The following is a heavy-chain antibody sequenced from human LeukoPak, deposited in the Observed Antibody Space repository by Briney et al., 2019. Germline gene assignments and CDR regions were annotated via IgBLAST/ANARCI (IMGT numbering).Heavy chain of an antibody. D-gene: IGHD3-10*01. V-gene: IGHV1-69*04. CDR2: IIPILGIA. J-gene: IGHJ6*02. CDR3: ARAVITMVRGVIVPQRTDYYYGMDV. CDR1: GGTFSSYA. Sequence: SVKVSCKASGGTFSSYAISWVRQAPGQGLEWMGRIIPILGIANYAQKFQGRVTITADKSTSTAYMELSSLRSEDTAVYYCARAVITMVRGVIVPQRTDYYYGMDVWGQGTTVTVSS.